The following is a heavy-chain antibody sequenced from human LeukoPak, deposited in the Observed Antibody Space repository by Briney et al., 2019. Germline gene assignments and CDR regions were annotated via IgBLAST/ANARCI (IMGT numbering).Heavy chain of an antibody. Sequence: PGGSLRLSCAASGFTFSSYAMSWVRQAPGKGLEWVSAISGSGGSTYYADSVKGRFTISRDNSKNTLYLQMNSLRAEDTAVYYCATPPRSSGWYIHATMDYWGQGTLVTVSS. J-gene: IGHJ4*02. V-gene: IGHV3-23*01. D-gene: IGHD6-19*01. CDR2: ISGSGGST. CDR3: ATPPRSSGWYIHATMDY. CDR1: GFTFSSYA.